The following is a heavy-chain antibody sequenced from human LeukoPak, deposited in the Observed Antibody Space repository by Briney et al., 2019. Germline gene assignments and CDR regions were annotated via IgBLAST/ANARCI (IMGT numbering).Heavy chain of an antibody. J-gene: IGHJ4*02. D-gene: IGHD5-12*01. CDR1: GFTFSTSW. CDR2: IKKDGSET. Sequence: GGSLRLSCAASGFTFSTSWMSWVRQVPGKGLEWVANIKKDGSETYYVDSVKGRFTISRDNAKNSLYLQMNSLRAEDTAMYYCARGRYSGTTCYFDYWGQGTLVTVSS. CDR3: ARGRYSGTTCYFDY. V-gene: IGHV3-7*03.